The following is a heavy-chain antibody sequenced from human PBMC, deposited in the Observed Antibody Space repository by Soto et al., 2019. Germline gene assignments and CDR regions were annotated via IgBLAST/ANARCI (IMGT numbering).Heavy chain of an antibody. CDR2: ISGSGGST. Sequence: GGSLRLSCAASGFTFSSYAMSWVRQAPGKGLEWISAISGSGGSTYYADSVKGRFTISRDNSKNTLYLQMNSLRAEDTAVYYCAKDYCYAQLYYFDYRGQGTLITVSS. J-gene: IGHJ4*02. CDR1: GFTFSSYA. CDR3: AKDYCYAQLYYFDY. D-gene: IGHD2-2*01. V-gene: IGHV3-23*01.